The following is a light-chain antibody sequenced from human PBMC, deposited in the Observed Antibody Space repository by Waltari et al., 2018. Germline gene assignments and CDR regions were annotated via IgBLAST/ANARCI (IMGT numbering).Light chain of an antibody. CDR1: SSDVGGDNY. J-gene: IGLJ3*02. CDR3: TSYAGTNAV. CDR2: QVG. V-gene: IGLV2-8*01. Sequence: QSALTQLPSASGSPGQSVTMSCTGTSSDVGGDNYVSWYQQHPGKAPQLLICQVGQRPPGAPDRFSGSKAGSTASLAGAGLQAADEAEYFCTSYAGTNAVFGGGTKLTVL.